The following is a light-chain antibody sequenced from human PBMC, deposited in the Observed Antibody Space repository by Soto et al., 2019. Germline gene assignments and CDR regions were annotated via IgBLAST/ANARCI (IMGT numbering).Light chain of an antibody. CDR3: QQYHSYWT. Sequence: DIHMTHSPSTLSASLVDRVTITCRASESISRWLAWYQQKPGKPPNLLIYKASTLGSGVPSRFSGTGSGTEFTLTISSLQPDDFATYYCQQYHSYWTFGQGTKVDIK. CDR2: KAS. J-gene: IGKJ1*01. CDR1: ESISRW. V-gene: IGKV1-5*03.